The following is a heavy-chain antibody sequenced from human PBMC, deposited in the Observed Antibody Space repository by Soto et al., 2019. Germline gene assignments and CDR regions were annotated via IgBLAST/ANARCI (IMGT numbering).Heavy chain of an antibody. CDR2: INHSGST. V-gene: IGHV4-34*01. Sequence: QVQLQQWGAGLLKPSETLSLTCAVYGGSFSGYYWSWIRQPPGKGLEWIGEINHSGSTNYNPSLKSRVTISVDTSKNQFSLKLSSVTAADTAVYYCARGSMVRGVSLDYWGQGTLVTVSS. CDR3: ARGSMVRGVSLDY. CDR1: GGSFSGYY. D-gene: IGHD3-10*01. J-gene: IGHJ4*02.